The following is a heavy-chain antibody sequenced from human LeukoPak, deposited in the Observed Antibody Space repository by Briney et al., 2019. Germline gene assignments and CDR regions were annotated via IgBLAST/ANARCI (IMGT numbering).Heavy chain of an antibody. Sequence: SETLSLTCTVSGGSISNYYWNWIRQPPGKGLEWIGYIYYTGNTNYNPSLKSRVTISVDTSKNQFSLKLSSVTAADTAVYHCARGSSGWPYFDYWGQGTLVTVSS. J-gene: IGHJ4*02. D-gene: IGHD6-19*01. CDR3: ARGSSGWPYFDY. CDR1: GGSISNYY. CDR2: IYYTGNT. V-gene: IGHV4-59*01.